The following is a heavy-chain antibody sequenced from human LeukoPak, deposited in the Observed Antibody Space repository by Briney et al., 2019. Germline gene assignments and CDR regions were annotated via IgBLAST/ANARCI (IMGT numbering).Heavy chain of an antibody. Sequence: SETLSLTCAVYGGSFSGYYWSWIRQPPGKGLEWIGEINHSGSTNYNPSLKSRVTISVDTFKNQFSLKLSSVTAADTAVYYCARTPKADYYYGMDVWGKGTTVTVSS. CDR2: INHSGST. J-gene: IGHJ6*04. D-gene: IGHD6-19*01. CDR3: ARTPKADYYYGMDV. CDR1: GGSFSGYY. V-gene: IGHV4-34*01.